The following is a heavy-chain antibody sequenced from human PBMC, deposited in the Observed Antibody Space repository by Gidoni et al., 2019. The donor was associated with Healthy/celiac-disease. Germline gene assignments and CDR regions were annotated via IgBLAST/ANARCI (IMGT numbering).Heavy chain of an antibody. CDR2: INQDGSKK. V-gene: IGHV3-7*01. J-gene: IGHJ4*02. CDR3: ARAVGADGSY. D-gene: IGHD3-10*01. CDR1: GFTSSTYW. Sequence: EVQLVESGGGLVQPGGSLRLYCAASGFTSSTYWMSWVRQAPGKGLEWVANINQDGSKKYYVDSVKGRFTISRDNANNSLYLRMNSLRAEDTAVYYCARAVGADGSYWGQGTLVTVSS.